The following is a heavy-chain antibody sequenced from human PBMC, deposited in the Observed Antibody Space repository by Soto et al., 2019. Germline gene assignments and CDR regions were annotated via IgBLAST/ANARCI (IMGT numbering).Heavy chain of an antibody. CDR2: MFYSGLT. CDR3: APLSVSLSGPYGIHV. Sequence: ASETLSLTCSVSGYSVTSSDYYWAWIRQPPGKGLEWIGSMFYSGLTYYNPSLKSRVTLSADTSKNQFSVRLNSVTAADTAVYYCAPLSVSLSGPYGIHVWGQGTTVTVSS. J-gene: IGHJ6*02. CDR1: GYSVTSSDYY. D-gene: IGHD2-15*01. V-gene: IGHV4-39*01.